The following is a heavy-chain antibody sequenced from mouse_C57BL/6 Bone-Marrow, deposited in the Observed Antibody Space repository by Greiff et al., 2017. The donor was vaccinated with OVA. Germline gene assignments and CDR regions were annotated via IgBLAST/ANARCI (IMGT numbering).Heavy chain of an antibody. D-gene: IGHD2-4*01. V-gene: IGHV14-4*01. CDR3: TFYDFMDY. CDR2: IDPENGDT. Sequence: VQLQPSGAELVRPGASVKLSCTASGFNIKDDYMHWVKQRPEQGLEWIGWIDPENGDTEYASKFQGKATITADTSSNTAYLQLSSLTSEDTAVYYCTFYDFMDYWGQGTSVTVSS. CDR1: GFNIKDDY. J-gene: IGHJ4*01.